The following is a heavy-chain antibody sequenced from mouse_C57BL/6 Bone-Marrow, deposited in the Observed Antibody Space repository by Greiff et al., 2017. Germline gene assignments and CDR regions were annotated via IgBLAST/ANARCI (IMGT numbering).Heavy chain of an antibody. CDR1: GYTFTSYW. CDR2: IYPGSGST. CDR3: ARPQFAY. Sequence: VQLQQPGAELVKPGASVKMSCKASGYTFTSYWITWVKQRPGQGLEWIGDIYPGSGSTNYNEKFKSKATLTVDTSSSTAYMHLSSLTSEDYAVYCGARPQFAYWGQGTLVTVSA. J-gene: IGHJ3*01. V-gene: IGHV1-55*01.